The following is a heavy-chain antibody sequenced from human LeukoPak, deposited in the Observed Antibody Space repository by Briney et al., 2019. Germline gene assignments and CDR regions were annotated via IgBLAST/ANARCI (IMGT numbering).Heavy chain of an antibody. CDR3: ARALSRAAVAAPDY. CDR1: GGSISSGSYY. CDR2: IYTSGST. J-gene: IGHJ4*02. V-gene: IGHV4-61*02. D-gene: IGHD6-19*01. Sequence: SETLSLTCTVSGGSISSGSYYWSWIRQPAGKGLEWIGRIYTSGSTNYNPSLKSRITISVDTSKNPFSLKLSSVTAADTAVYYCARALSRAAVAAPDYWGQGTLVTVSS.